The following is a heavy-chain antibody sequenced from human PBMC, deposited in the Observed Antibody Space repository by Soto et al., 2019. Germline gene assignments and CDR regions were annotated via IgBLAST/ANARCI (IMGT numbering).Heavy chain of an antibody. D-gene: IGHD6-19*01. Sequence: EVQLVESGGGLVQPGGSLRLSCAASGFTFSSYWMSWVRQAPGKGLEWVANIKQDGSEKYYVDSVKGRFTISRDNAKNSLYLQMHSLRAEDTAVYYCARDGRLEQWLVLSGGTFDYWGQGTLVTVSS. CDR1: GFTFSSYW. CDR3: ARDGRLEQWLVLSGGTFDY. V-gene: IGHV3-7*04. J-gene: IGHJ4*02. CDR2: IKQDGSEK.